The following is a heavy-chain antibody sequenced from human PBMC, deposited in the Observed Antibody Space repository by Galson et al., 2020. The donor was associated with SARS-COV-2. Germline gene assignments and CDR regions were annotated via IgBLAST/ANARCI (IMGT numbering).Heavy chain of an antibody. Sequence: ASVKVSCKASGYTFTSYGISWVRQAPGQGLEWMGWISAYNGNTNYAQKLQGRVTMTTDTSTSTAYMELRSLRSDDTAVYYCARDIAEMATQSEDSDYWGQGTLVTVSS. CDR1: GYTFTSYG. CDR2: ISAYNGNT. CDR3: ARDIAEMATQSEDSDY. V-gene: IGHV1-18*01. J-gene: IGHJ4*02. D-gene: IGHD5-12*01.